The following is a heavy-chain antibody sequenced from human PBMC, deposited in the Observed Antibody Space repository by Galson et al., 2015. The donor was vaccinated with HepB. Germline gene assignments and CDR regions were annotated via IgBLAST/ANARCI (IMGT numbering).Heavy chain of an antibody. CDR1: GYTFTGYG. Sequence: SVKVSCKASGYTFTGYGISWVRQAPGQGLEWMGWVSPYNGNTNYAQKFQGRVTMTTETFTTTAYMDLRSLTSDDTAVYYCARNYYGSVLTEAKHRRSWFDPWGQGTLVTVSS. CDR2: VSPYNGNT. CDR3: ARNYYGSVLTEAKHRRSWFDP. V-gene: IGHV1-18*04. J-gene: IGHJ5*02. D-gene: IGHD3-10*01.